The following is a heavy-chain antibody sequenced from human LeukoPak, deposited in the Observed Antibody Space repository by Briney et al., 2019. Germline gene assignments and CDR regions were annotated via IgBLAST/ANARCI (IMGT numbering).Heavy chain of an antibody. CDR2: IRYNGNNQ. D-gene: IGHD3-22*01. CDR1: GFTFNNYG. CDR3: AKDIAFFSEVINYYFDY. J-gene: IGHJ4*02. Sequence: GGSLRLSCAASGFTFNNYGMHWVRQAPGKGLEWVASIRYNGNNQYYADSVKGRFTISRDNSKNTLYLQMNSLKGDDTAVYYCAKDIAFFSEVINYYFDYWGQGTLVTVSS. V-gene: IGHV3-30*02.